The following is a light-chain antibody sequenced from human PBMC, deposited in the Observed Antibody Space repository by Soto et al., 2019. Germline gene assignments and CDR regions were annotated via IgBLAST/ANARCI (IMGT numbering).Light chain of an antibody. J-gene: IGKJ2*01. V-gene: IGKV3-15*01. CDR2: GAS. Sequence: IVMTQSPATLSLSPGERATLSCRASQSVCINLAWYQQKPGQTPRLLIYGASTRATGIPARFSGGGSETEFKLTISSLQSEDFAVYYCQHHYDWVKTFGQRTKLEI. CDR3: QHHYDWVKT. CDR1: QSVCIN.